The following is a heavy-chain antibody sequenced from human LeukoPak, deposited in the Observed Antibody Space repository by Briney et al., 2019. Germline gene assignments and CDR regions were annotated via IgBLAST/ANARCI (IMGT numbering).Heavy chain of an antibody. CDR2: IKQDGSEK. CDR1: GFTFSSYW. CDR3: AKDIARVGATFDP. J-gene: IGHJ5*02. D-gene: IGHD1-26*01. V-gene: IGHV3-7*03. Sequence: GGSLRLSCAASGFTFSSYWMSWVRQAPGKGLEWVANIKQDGSEKYYVDSVKGRFTISRDNAKNSLYLQMNSLRAEDTALYYCAKDIARVGATFDPWGQGTLVTVSS.